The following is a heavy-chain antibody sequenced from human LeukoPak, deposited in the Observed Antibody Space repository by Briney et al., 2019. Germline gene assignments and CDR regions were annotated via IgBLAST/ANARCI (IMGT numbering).Heavy chain of an antibody. CDR2: IYYSGST. CDR1: GGSISSSPYY. CDR3: ARPVPSRLGWFDP. J-gene: IGHJ5*02. D-gene: IGHD1-1*01. V-gene: IGHV4-39*01. Sequence: PSETLSLTCTVSGGSISSSPYYWGWIRQPPGKGLEWIGTIYYSGSTYYNPSLKSRVTISVDTSKNQFSLKLTSVTAADTAVYYCARPVPSRLGWFDPWGQGTPVTVSS.